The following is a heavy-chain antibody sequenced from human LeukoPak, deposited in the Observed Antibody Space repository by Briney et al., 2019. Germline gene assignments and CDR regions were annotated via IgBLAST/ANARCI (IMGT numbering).Heavy chain of an antibody. V-gene: IGHV1-46*01. CDR3: ARDSGYCSSTSCYTGYFDY. CDR2: INPSGGST. D-gene: IGHD2-2*02. CDR1: GYTFTSYY. Sequence: ASVKVSCKASGYTFTSYYTHWVRQAPGQGLEWMGIINPSGGSTSYAQKFQGRVTMTRDTSTSTVYMELSSLRSEDTAVYYCARDSGYCSSTSCYTGYFDYWGQGTLVTVSS. J-gene: IGHJ4*02.